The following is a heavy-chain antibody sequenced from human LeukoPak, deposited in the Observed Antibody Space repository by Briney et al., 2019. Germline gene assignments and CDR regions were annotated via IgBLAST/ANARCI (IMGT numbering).Heavy chain of an antibody. CDR1: GGTFSSYA. V-gene: IGHV1-69*05. CDR2: IIPILRTA. D-gene: IGHD6-6*01. CDR3: ARGPSIATWFDP. J-gene: IGHJ5*02. Sequence: SVKVPCKASGGTFSSYAISWVRQAPGQGLEWMGGIIPILRTANYAQKLQGRVTITTDESTTTAYMELSSLRSEDTAVYYCARGPSIATWFDPWGQGTLVTVSS.